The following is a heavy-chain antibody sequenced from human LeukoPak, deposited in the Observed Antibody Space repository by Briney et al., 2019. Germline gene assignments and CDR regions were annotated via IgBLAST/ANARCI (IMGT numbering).Heavy chain of an antibody. CDR2: ISSSSSYI. Sequence: GGSLRLSCAAPGFTFSSYSMNWVRQAPGRGLEWVSSISSSSSYIYYADSVKGRFTISRDNAKNSLYLQMNSLRAEDTAVYYCARVGDTAMVIPFDYWGQGTLVTVSS. J-gene: IGHJ4*02. CDR3: ARVGDTAMVIPFDY. D-gene: IGHD5-18*01. CDR1: GFTFSSYS. V-gene: IGHV3-21*01.